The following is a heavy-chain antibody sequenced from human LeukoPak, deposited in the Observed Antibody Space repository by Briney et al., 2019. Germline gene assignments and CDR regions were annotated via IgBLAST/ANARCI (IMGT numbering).Heavy chain of an antibody. D-gene: IGHD2-15*01. Sequence: GALRLSCAASGFTFGDYGMHWVRQAPGKGLEWVAVIWYNGSNKYYADSVKGRFTISRDNSKNTLYLQMNSLRAEDTAVYYCARDVGFDYWGQGTLVTVSS. CDR2: IWYNGSNK. V-gene: IGHV3-33*08. J-gene: IGHJ4*02. CDR3: ARDVGFDY. CDR1: GFTFGDYG.